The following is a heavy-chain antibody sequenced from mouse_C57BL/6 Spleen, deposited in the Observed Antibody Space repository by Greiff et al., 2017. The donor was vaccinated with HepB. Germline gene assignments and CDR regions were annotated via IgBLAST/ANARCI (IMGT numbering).Heavy chain of an antibody. J-gene: IGHJ4*01. CDR3: ALITTVVAKGYAMDY. CDR2: IYPYNGVS. Sequence: EVQLQQSGPELVKPGASVKISCKASGYSFTGYYMHWVKQSHGNILDWIGYIYPYNGVSSYNQKFKGKATLTVAKSSSTAYMERRSLTSEDSAVYYCALITTVVAKGYAMDYWGQGTSVTVSS. CDR1: GYSFTGYY. D-gene: IGHD1-1*01. V-gene: IGHV1-31*01.